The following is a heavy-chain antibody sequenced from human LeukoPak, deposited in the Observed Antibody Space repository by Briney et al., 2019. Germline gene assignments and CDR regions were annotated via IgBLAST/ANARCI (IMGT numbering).Heavy chain of an antibody. J-gene: IGHJ4*02. CDR1: GGSVTSTNW. CDR2: VHLDGRT. Sequence: SETLSLTCDVSGGSVTSTNWWTWFRQPPGKGLEWIGEVHLDGRTNYNPSLKSRLVMSADLPENHISLELTSVTAADTAVYYCAREGGFYRPLDYSGQGTLVTVSS. CDR3: AREGGFYRPLDY. V-gene: IGHV4-4*02. D-gene: IGHD6-25*01.